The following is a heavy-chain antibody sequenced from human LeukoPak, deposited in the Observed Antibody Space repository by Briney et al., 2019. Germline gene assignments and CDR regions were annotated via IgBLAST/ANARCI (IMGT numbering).Heavy chain of an antibody. Sequence: PGGSLRLSCAASGFTFSSYGMHWVRQAPGKGLEWVAVISYDGSNKYYADSVKGRFTISRDNSKNTLYPQMNSLRAEDTAVYYCAKDNSTVTILSSIFQHWGQGTLVTVSS. D-gene: IGHD4-17*01. CDR2: ISYDGSNK. CDR3: AKDNSTVTILSSIFQH. V-gene: IGHV3-30*18. J-gene: IGHJ1*01. CDR1: GFTFSSYG.